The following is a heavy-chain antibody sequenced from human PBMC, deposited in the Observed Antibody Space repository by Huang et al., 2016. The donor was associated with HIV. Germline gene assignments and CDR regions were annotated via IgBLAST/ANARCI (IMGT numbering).Heavy chain of an antibody. CDR2: INPSSGKT. CDR3: ARGPYTDFVWGSYFDY. Sequence: QVQLVHSGAEVKKPGASVRVSCTASGYSFTYHHIHWVRQAPGQGLEGMGIINPSSGKTTYAQKCQGRATMTRDTSTNTVYMELSSLKSEDTAVYYCARGPYTDFVWGSYFDYWGQGTLVTVSS. V-gene: IGHV1-46*01. D-gene: IGHD3-16*01. J-gene: IGHJ4*02. CDR1: GYSFTYHH.